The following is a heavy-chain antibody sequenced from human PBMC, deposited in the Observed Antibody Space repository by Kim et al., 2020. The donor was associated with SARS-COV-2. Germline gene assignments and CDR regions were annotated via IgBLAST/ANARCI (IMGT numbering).Heavy chain of an antibody. J-gene: IGHJ4*02. CDR3: ARLPGYCTNGVCYDDFDY. Sequence: SETLSLTCTVSGGSISSYYWSWIRQPPGKGLEWIGYIYYSGSTNYNPSLKSRVTISVDTSKNQFSLKLSSVTAADTAVYYCARLPGYCTNGVCYDDFDYWGQGTLVTVSS. CDR2: IYYSGST. D-gene: IGHD2-8*01. V-gene: IGHV4-59*08. CDR1: GGSISSYY.